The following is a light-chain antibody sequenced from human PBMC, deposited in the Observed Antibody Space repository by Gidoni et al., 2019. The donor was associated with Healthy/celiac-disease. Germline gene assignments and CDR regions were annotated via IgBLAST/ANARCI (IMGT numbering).Light chain of an antibody. CDR1: RGISSW. J-gene: IGKJ1*01. CDR2: AAS. Sequence: DIQMTQSPSSVSASVGDRVTITCRASRGISSWLAWYQQKPGKAPKLLIYAASSLQSGVPSRFSGSGSGTDFTLTISSLQPEDFATYYCQQANSFSTWTFGQGTKVEIK. CDR3: QQANSFSTWT. V-gene: IGKV1-12*01.